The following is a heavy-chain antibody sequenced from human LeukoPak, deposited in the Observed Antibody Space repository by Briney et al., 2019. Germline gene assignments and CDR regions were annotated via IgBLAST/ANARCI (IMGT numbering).Heavy chain of an antibody. V-gene: IGHV3-74*01. Sequence: GGSLRLSCAASGFSFSSYTMHWVRQAPGKGLVWVSRINTDGSSTSYADSVKGRFTISRDNAKNTLYLQMNSLRAEDTAVYYCARDGGSGSYHAMDVWGKGTTVTVSS. CDR1: GFSFSSYT. D-gene: IGHD3-10*01. CDR2: INTDGSST. J-gene: IGHJ6*03. CDR3: ARDGGSGSYHAMDV.